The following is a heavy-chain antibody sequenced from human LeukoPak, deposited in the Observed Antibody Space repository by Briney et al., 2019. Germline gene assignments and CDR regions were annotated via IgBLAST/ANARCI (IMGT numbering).Heavy chain of an antibody. CDR2: INPDGSTT. V-gene: IGHV3-74*01. CDR1: GFTFSSFW. D-gene: IGHD6-19*01. J-gene: IGHJ4*02. CDR3: AHSWLPTGD. Sequence: GGSLRLPCGASGFTFSSFWMHWVRQAPGKGLVWVSPINPDGSTTNYADSVKGRFTVSRDNAKNTLYLQMNSLRAEDTAVYYCAHSWLPTGDWGQGTLVTVSS.